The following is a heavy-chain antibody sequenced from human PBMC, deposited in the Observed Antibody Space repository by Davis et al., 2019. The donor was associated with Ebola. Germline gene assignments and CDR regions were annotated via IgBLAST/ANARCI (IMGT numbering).Heavy chain of an antibody. CDR3: ARAQFPTTSDH. CDR2: INPHNGNT. Sequence: AASVTVSCKASGYTLTNYGITWVRQAPGQGLEWMGWINPHNGNTNYAQNVQGRVTMTTDTSTSTAYMEVGSLKSDDTAVYYCARAQFPTTSDHWGQGTLVTVSS. V-gene: IGHV1-18*04. D-gene: IGHD1-1*01. CDR1: GYTLTNYG. J-gene: IGHJ4*02.